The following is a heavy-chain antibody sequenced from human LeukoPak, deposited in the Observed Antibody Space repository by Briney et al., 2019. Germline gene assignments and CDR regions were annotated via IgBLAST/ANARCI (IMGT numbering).Heavy chain of an antibody. V-gene: IGHV5-51*01. CDR1: GYCCSSYW. J-gene: IGHJ4*02. Sequence: GESLKISCKGLGYCCSSYWNAWVRQRPGKGLEWMGIIYPGGSETRYDPSFQGQVTISADRSTSTAYLQWSSLRASDTAMYYCARASRDGYNQNFDHWGQGTLVTVSS. D-gene: IGHD5-24*01. CDR2: IYPGGSET. CDR3: ARASRDGYNQNFDH.